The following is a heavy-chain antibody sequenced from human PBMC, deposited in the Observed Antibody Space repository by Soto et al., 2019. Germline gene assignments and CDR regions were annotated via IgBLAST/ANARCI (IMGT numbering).Heavy chain of an antibody. J-gene: IGHJ5*02. Sequence: SETLSLTCAVSSGSISSSNWWSWVRQPPGKGLEWIGEIYHSGSTNYNPSLKSRVTISVDKSKNQFSLKLSSVTAADTAVYYCARESYYDSSGYYPNWFDPWGQGTLVTVSS. CDR2: IYHSGST. CDR3: ARESYYDSSGYYPNWFDP. V-gene: IGHV4-4*02. CDR1: SGSISSSNW. D-gene: IGHD3-22*01.